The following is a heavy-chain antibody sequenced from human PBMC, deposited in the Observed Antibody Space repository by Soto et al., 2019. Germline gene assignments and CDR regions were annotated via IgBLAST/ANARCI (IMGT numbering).Heavy chain of an antibody. J-gene: IGHJ5*01. Sequence: QVQLVQSGAEVKTPGASVKVSCKASGYTFTKYDMNWVRQAPGQGLEWMGWMNPTSGNTGYAQKFHRRLTMTWDTAIGIAHMELSSLRNEDTAAYYCARSDGHTFNWLDSWGQGTLVTVSA. CDR3: ARSDGHTFNWLDS. V-gene: IGHV1-8*01. CDR1: GYTFTKYD. D-gene: IGHD2-2*02. CDR2: MNPTSGNT.